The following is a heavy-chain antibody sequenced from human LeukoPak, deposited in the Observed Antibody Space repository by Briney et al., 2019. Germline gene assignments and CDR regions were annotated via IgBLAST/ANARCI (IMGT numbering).Heavy chain of an antibody. CDR2: IRYDGNNQ. Sequence: PGGSLRLSCATSGFTLRDYDMHWVRQAPGKGVEWVSMIRYDGNNQFYVDSVKGRFTFSRDNSKNTLYLQMNGLRAEDTAVYYCARGPMVRGVTDYYYYMDVWGKGTTVTVSS. D-gene: IGHD3-10*01. CDR1: GFTLRDYD. V-gene: IGHV3-30*02. CDR3: ARGPMVRGVTDYYYYMDV. J-gene: IGHJ6*03.